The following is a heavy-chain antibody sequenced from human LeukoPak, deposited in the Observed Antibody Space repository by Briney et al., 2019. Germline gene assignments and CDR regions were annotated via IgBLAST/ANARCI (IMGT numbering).Heavy chain of an antibody. J-gene: IGHJ4*02. CDR3: AKELAGLLWFGELSD. CDR2: ISTGSHFI. CDR1: GFTFSSYS. Sequence: GGSLRLSCVASGFTFSSYSMNWVRQAPGKGLEWVASISTGSHFIYYADSVKGRFTISRDNAKNSLYLQMNSLRAEDTAVYYCAKELAGLLWFGELSDWGQGTLVTVSS. D-gene: IGHD3-10*01. V-gene: IGHV3-21*04.